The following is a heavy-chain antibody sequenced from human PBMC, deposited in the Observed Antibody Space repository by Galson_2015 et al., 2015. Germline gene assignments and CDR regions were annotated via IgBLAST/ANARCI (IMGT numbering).Heavy chain of an antibody. D-gene: IGHD6-19*01. V-gene: IGHV3-30*18. CDR1: GFTFSSYG. CDR2: ISFDGNNK. Sequence: SLRLSCAASGFTFSSYGMHWVRQAPGKGLEWVAVISFDGNNKYYADSVKGRIIISRDNSKNMLYLQMNSLRAEETAVYYCAKSNTPYSSGWPIDYWGQGTLVTVSS. J-gene: IGHJ4*02. CDR3: AKSNTPYSSGWPIDY.